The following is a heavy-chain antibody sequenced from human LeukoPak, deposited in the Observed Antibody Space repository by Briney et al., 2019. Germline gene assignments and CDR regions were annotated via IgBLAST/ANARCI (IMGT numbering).Heavy chain of an antibody. Sequence: PSETLSLTCTVSGGSISGYYWSWIRQPPGKGLEWIGYIYSSGTTNYNPSLKSQITISLDTSKNQFSLRLSSVTAADTAVYYCARVSLRRGLDYWGQGTLVTVSS. CDR3: ARVSLRRGLDY. CDR2: IYSSGTT. J-gene: IGHJ4*02. CDR1: GGSISGYY. D-gene: IGHD3-10*01. V-gene: IGHV4-59*01.